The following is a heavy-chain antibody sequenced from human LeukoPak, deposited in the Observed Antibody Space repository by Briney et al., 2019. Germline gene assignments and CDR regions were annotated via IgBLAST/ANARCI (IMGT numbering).Heavy chain of an antibody. CDR1: GGSFSGYY. J-gene: IGHJ4*02. D-gene: IGHD1-26*01. CDR2: IYHSGST. V-gene: IGHV4-34*01. CDR3: ASSGSYYPYYFDY. Sequence: SETLSLTCAVYGGSFSGYYWSWIRQPPGKGLEWIGSIYHSGSTYYNPSLKSRVTISVNTSKNQFSLKLSSVTAADTAVYYCASSGSYYPYYFDYWGQGTLVTVSS.